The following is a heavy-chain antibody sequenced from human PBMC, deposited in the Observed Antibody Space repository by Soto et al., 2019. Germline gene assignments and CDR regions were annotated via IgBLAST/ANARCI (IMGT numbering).Heavy chain of an antibody. Sequence: PGGSLRLSCAASGFTFSSYAMSWVRQAPGKWLEWVSAISGSGGSTYYADSVKGRFTISRDNSKNTLYLQMNSLRAEDTAVYYCAKVPSSSFTFDYWGQGTLVTVSS. J-gene: IGHJ4*02. CDR1: GFTFSSYA. CDR3: AKVPSSSFTFDY. CDR2: ISGSGGST. D-gene: IGHD6-13*01. V-gene: IGHV3-23*01.